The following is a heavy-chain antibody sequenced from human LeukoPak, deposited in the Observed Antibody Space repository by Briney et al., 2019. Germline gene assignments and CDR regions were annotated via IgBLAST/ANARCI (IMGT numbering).Heavy chain of an antibody. Sequence: ASVKVSCKTSGFTFTSYAMHWVRQAPGQSLEWMGWINAGNGNTKYSQKFQGRVTITRDTSASTAYMELSSLRSEDTAVYYCAKSGGSLQVDYWGQGTLVTVSS. CDR1: GFTFTSYA. V-gene: IGHV1-3*01. CDR3: AKSGGSLQVDY. CDR2: INAGNGNT. J-gene: IGHJ4*02. D-gene: IGHD2-15*01.